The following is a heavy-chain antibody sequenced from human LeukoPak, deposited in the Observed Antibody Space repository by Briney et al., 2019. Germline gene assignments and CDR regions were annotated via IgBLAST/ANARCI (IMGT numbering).Heavy chain of an antibody. D-gene: IGHD3-10*01. V-gene: IGHV4-30-4*01. Sequence: PSETLSLTCTVSGGSLSSGDYYWGWIRQPPGKGLEWIGYIYYSGSTYYNPSLKSRVTISVDTSTNQFSLKLGSVTAADTAVYYCARIFRGADGSGSYYRTFDYWGQGTLVTVSS. CDR3: ARIFRGADGSGSYYRTFDY. CDR1: GGSLSSGDYY. CDR2: IYYSGST. J-gene: IGHJ4*02.